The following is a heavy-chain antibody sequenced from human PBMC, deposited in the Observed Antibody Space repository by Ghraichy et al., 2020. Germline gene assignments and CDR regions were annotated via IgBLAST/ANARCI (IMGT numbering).Heavy chain of an antibody. CDR3: ARDKRQQLAAFDI. D-gene: IGHD6-13*01. CDR2: INAGNGNT. Sequence: ASVKVSCKASGYTFTSYAMHWVRQAPGQRLEWMGWINAGNGNTKYSQKFQGRVTITRDTSASTAYMELSSLRSEDTAVYYCARDKRQQLAAFDIWGQGTMVTVSS. CDR1: GYTFTSYA. J-gene: IGHJ3*02. V-gene: IGHV1-3*01.